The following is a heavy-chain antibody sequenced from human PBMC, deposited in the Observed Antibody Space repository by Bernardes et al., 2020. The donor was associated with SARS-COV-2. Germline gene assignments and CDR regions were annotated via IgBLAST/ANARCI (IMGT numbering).Heavy chain of an antibody. J-gene: IGHJ3*02. CDR3: ARDLGKQWQVFDI. CDR2: IYYSGST. V-gene: IGHV4-59*01. Sequence: SETLSLTCTVSGGSISSYYWSWIRQPPGKGLEWIGYIYYSGSTNYNPSLKSRVTISVDTSKNQFSLKLSSVTAADTAVYYCARDLGKQWQVFDIWGQGTMVTVSS. D-gene: IGHD6-19*01. CDR1: GGSISSYY.